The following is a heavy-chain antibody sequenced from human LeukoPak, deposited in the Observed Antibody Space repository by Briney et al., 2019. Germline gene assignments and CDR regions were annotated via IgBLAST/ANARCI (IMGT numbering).Heavy chain of an antibody. CDR2: IYYSGST. D-gene: IGHD3-9*01. J-gene: IGHJ4*02. CDR3: ARTPQGDNYFDY. V-gene: IGHV4-59*12. CDR1: GGSISSYY. Sequence: PSETLSLTCTVSGGSISSYYWSWIRQPPGKGLEWIGYIYYSGSTNYNPSLKSRVTMSVDTSNNQLSLMMTSVTAAGTAVFYCARTPQGDNYFDYWGQGHLVTVSS.